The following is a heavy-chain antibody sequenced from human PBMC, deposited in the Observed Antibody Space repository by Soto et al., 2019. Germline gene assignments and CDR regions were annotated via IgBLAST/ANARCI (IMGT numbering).Heavy chain of an antibody. V-gene: IGHV1-18*01. CDR3: ARDGVAVTTGISGY. CDR2: ISGYSGNT. CDR1: GYTFTSYA. J-gene: IGHJ4*02. Sequence: QVQLVQSGAEVKKPGASVKVSCKASGYTFTSYAISWVRQAPGQGLEWMGWISGYSGNTKYAQKFQDRVTMTTDTSTSTAYMELRSLRSDDTAVHYCARDGVAVTTGISGYWGQGTLVTVSS. D-gene: IGHD4-4*01.